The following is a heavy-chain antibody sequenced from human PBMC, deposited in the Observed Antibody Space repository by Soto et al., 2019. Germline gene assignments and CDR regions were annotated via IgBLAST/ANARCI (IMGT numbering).Heavy chain of an antibody. CDR2: ISYDGSNK. CDR1: GFTFSSYG. D-gene: IGHD2-2*01. CDR3: AKDREDIVVVPAAKSTKNYYYYGMDV. Sequence: QVQLVESGGGVVQPGRSLRLSCAASGFTFSSYGMHWVRQAPGKGLEWVAVISYDGSNKYYADSVKGRFTISRDNSKNTLNLQMNSLRAEDTAVYYCAKDREDIVVVPAAKSTKNYYYYGMDVWGQGTTVTVSS. J-gene: IGHJ6*02. V-gene: IGHV3-30*18.